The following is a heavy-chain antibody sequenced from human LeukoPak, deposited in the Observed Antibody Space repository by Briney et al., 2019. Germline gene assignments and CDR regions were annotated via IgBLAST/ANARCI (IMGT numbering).Heavy chain of an antibody. D-gene: IGHD4-17*01. J-gene: IGHJ4*02. CDR1: GFTFSSYA. CDR3: AKPQIYGDYDLTYFDY. CDR2: ISGSGGRT. V-gene: IGHV3-23*01. Sequence: GGSLRLSCAASGFTFSSYAMSWVRQAPGKGLEWVSAISGSGGRTYYADSVKGRFTISRDNSKNTLYLQMNSLRAEDTAVYYCAKPQIYGDYDLTYFDYWGQGTLVTVSS.